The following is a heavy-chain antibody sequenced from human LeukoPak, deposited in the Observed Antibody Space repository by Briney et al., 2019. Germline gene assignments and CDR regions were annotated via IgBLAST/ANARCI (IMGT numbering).Heavy chain of an antibody. CDR1: GFTLSNYA. J-gene: IGHJ4*02. D-gene: IGHD2-2*01. CDR3: AKGSSASRPYYFDY. CDR2: ITDSGGDT. Sequence: GGSLRLSCTASGFTLSNYAMSWVRQAPGTGLEWFSTITDSGGDTYYSDSVKGRFIISRDNSKNSLYLHMNSLRAEDTAVYHCAKGSSASRPYYFDYWGQGTLVTVSS. V-gene: IGHV3-23*01.